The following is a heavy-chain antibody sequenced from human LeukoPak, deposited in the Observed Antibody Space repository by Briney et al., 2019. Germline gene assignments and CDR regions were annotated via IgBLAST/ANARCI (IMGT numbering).Heavy chain of an antibody. J-gene: IGHJ2*01. V-gene: IGHV4-59*01. D-gene: IGHD3-22*01. CDR2: IYYSGST. Sequence: SETPSLTCTVPGGSISSYYWSWIRQPPGKGLEWIGYIYYSGSTNYNPSLKSRVTISVDTSKNQFSLKLSSVTAADTAVYYCASGYDSSGGGYFDLWGRGTLVTVSS. CDR1: GGSISSYY. CDR3: ASGYDSSGGGYFDL.